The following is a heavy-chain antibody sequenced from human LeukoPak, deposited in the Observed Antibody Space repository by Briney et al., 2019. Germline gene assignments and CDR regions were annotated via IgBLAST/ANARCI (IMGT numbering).Heavy chain of an antibody. V-gene: IGHV1-46*01. Sequence: ASVKVSCKASGYTFTSYYMHWVRQAPGQGLEWMGIINPSGGSTSYAQKFQGRVTMTRDTSTSTVYMELSSLRSEDTAVYYCAKDRGRYYDSSGYYWGYYFDSWGQGILDTVST. CDR3: AKDRGRYYDSSGYYWGYYFDS. D-gene: IGHD3-22*01. J-gene: IGHJ4*02. CDR1: GYTFTSYY. CDR2: INPSGGST.